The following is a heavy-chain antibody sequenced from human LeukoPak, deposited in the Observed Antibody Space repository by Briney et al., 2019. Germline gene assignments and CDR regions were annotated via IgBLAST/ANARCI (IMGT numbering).Heavy chain of an antibody. Sequence: SETLSLTCTVSGDSIRSTSYYWDWIRQPPGKGLEWIGSIYYSGSTYYNPSLQSRVTMSVDTSKNQFSLKLSSVTAADTAVYYCARSRDYYARDYYFMDVWGEGTTVTVSS. CDR1: GDSIRSTSYY. CDR2: IYYSGST. J-gene: IGHJ6*03. V-gene: IGHV4-39*07. CDR3: ARSRDYYARDYYFMDV. D-gene: IGHD3-3*01.